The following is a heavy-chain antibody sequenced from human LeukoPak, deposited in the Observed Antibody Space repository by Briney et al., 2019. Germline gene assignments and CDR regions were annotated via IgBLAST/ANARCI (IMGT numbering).Heavy chain of an antibody. CDR3: ARDGAIGSGYYYSYYGMDV. CDR2: ISGFNGNT. V-gene: IGHV1-18*01. CDR1: GYTFTSYG. D-gene: IGHD3-22*01. Sequence: ASVKVSCKASGYTFTSYGISWVRQAPGQGLQWMGWISGFNGNTNYAQKIQGRVTMTTDRSTSTAHMELRTLRSDDSAVYYCARDGAIGSGYYYSYYGMDVWGQGTTVTVSS. J-gene: IGHJ6*02.